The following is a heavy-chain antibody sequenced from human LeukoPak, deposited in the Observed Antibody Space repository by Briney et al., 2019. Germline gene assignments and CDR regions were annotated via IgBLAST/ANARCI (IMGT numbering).Heavy chain of an antibody. CDR1: GYSFTNYW. V-gene: IGHV5-51*01. J-gene: IGHJ4*02. CDR3: ARLQYSNGYVDY. CDR2: IYPDDSDT. D-gene: IGHD5-18*01. Sequence: GESLKISCTGSGYSFTNYWIGWVRQMPGKGLEWMGIIYPDDSDTRYRPPFQGQVTISADKSIATAYLQWSSLKASDTAMYYCARLQYSNGYVDYWGQGTLVTVSS.